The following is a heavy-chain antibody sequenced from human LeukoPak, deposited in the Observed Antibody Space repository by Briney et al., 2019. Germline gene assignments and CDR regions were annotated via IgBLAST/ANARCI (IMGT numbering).Heavy chain of an antibody. D-gene: IGHD2/OR15-2a*01. CDR2: IYNSGST. Sequence: TSETLSLTCTVSGGSVSSGSYYWSWIRQPPGKGLEWIGYIYNSGSTNYNPSLKSRVTISVDTSKNQFSLKLNSVTAADTAVYYCARGNFLDAFHIWGQGTMVTVSS. V-gene: IGHV4-61*01. J-gene: IGHJ3*02. CDR3: ARGNFLDAFHI. CDR1: GGSVSSGSYY.